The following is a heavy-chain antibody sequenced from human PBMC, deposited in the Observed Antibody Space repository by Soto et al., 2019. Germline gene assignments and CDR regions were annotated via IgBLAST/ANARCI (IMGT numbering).Heavy chain of an antibody. CDR2: IYWDDDK. J-gene: IGHJ6*02. V-gene: IGHV2-5*02. Sequence: QITLKESGPTLVKPTQTLTLTCTFSGFSLSTTGVGVGWIRQPPGKALEWVALIYWDDDKRYNPSLNSRLTSTKDTSKNQVVLAMTNMDPVDTATFYCVQSRCGGDCLQSYSSHSYYGLDVWGQGTTVTVSS. D-gene: IGHD2-21*02. CDR3: VQSRCGGDCLQSYSSHSYYGLDV. CDR1: GFSLSTTGVG.